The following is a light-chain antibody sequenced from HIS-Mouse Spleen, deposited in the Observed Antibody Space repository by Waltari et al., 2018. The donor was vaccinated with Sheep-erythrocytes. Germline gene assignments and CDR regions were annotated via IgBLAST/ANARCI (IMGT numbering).Light chain of an antibody. J-gene: IGLJ3*02. V-gene: IGLV1-51*01. CDR1: TSNIGNNY. CDR2: DNN. Sequence: QSVLTQPPSVAAAPGPNVTNSCSGSTSNIGNNYGSWYQQLPGTAPKLLIYDNNKRPSGIPDRFSGSKSGTSATLGITGLQTGDEADYYCGTWDSSLSAGVFGGGTKLTVL. CDR3: GTWDSSLSAGV.